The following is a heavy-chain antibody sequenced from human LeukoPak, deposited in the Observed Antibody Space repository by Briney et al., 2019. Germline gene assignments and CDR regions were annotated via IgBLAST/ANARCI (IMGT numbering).Heavy chain of an antibody. CDR2: IYHSGST. Sequence: SETLSLTCTVSGYSISSGYYWGWIRQSPGKGLEWIGSIYHSGSTYYNPSLKSRVTISVDTSKNQFSLKLSSVTAADTAVYYCARSKAAGTYQLDNWFDPWGQGTLVTVSS. CDR3: ARSKAAGTYQLDNWFDP. CDR1: GYSISSGYY. J-gene: IGHJ5*02. V-gene: IGHV4-38-2*02. D-gene: IGHD6-13*01.